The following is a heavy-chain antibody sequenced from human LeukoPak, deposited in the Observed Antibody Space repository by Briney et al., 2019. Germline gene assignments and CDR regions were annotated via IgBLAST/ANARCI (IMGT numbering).Heavy chain of an antibody. CDR3: ARDKGISDIGGSKFDC. CDR2: IKEDGSEK. J-gene: IGHJ4*02. Sequence: GGSLRLSCAASGFTFSSYAMSWVRQAPGKGLEWVAQIKEDGSEKYYVDSVRGRFTISRDDARNSLFLQMDSLGAEDTALYYCARDKGISDIGGSKFDCWGQGTLVTVSS. CDR1: GFTFSSYA. V-gene: IGHV3-7*03. D-gene: IGHD4-23*01.